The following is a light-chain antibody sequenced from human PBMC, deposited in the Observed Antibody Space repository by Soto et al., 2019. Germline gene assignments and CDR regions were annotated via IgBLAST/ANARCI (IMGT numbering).Light chain of an antibody. V-gene: IGKV3-20*01. J-gene: IGKJ3*01. CDR2: GAS. Sequence: EIVLTQSPGTLSLSPGERATLSCRASQSVSSSYLAWYQQKPGQAPRLLIYGASSRATGIPDRFSGSGSGTDFPLTISRLEPEDFAVYYWKQYGGSFRVFGPGTKVDIK. CDR3: KQYGGSFRV. CDR1: QSVSSSY.